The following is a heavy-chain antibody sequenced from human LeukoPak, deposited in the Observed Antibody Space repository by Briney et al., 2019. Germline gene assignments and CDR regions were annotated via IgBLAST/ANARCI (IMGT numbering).Heavy chain of an antibody. CDR2: IYYTGTT. J-gene: IGHJ4*02. CDR3: ARVVAVAGTFPDS. V-gene: IGHV4-39*07. CDR1: GASISNSSHY. D-gene: IGHD6-19*01. Sequence: SETLSLTCIVSGASISNSSHYWGWLRQPPGTGLEWIGNIYYTGTTYYAPSLKSRVTISIDTSKSQFSLKVSSVTAADTAVYYCARVVAVAGTFPDSWGQGTLVSVSS.